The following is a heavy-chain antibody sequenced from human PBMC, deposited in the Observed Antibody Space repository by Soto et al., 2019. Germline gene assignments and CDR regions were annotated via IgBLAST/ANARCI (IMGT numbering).Heavy chain of an antibody. V-gene: IGHV4-30-2*01. Sequence: QLQLQESGSGLVKPSQTLSLTCAVSGGSISSGGYFWSWIRQPPGKGLEWIGYIYHSGSTYYNPSLESRITISVDRSEDQFALKLSSVTAENTAVYDCARAGGLGAVAADYWGQGTLVTVSS. CDR2: IYHSGST. CDR3: ARAGGLGAVAADY. CDR1: GGSISSGGYF. D-gene: IGHD6-19*01. J-gene: IGHJ4*02.